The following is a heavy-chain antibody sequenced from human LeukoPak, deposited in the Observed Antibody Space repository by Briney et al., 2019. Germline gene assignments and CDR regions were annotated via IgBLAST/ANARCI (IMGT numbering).Heavy chain of an antibody. D-gene: IGHD5-12*01. J-gene: IGHJ4*02. Sequence: SETLSLTCAVYGGSFSGYYWSWIRQPPGKGLEWIGEINHSGSTNYNPSPKSRVTISVDTSKNQFSLKLSSVTAADTAVYYCARDPKSGYDGAYWGQGTLVTVSS. CDR3: ARDPKSGYDGAY. CDR2: INHSGST. V-gene: IGHV4-34*01. CDR1: GGSFSGYY.